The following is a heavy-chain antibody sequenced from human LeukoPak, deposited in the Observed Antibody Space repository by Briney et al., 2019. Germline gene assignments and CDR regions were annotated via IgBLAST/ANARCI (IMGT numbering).Heavy chain of an antibody. D-gene: IGHD6-13*01. CDR3: AKAVSGTGLGSNWRRFYYYYMDV. J-gene: IGHJ6*03. CDR1: GGSISSGSYY. Sequence: PSETLSLTCTVSGGSISSGSYYWSWIRQPAGKGLEWIGRIDPSGSTNYDPSLKSRVTISVDTSKNQFSLRLSSVTAADTAVYYCAKAVSGTGLGSNWRRFYYYYMDVWGKGTTVTISS. CDR2: IDPSGST. V-gene: IGHV4-61*02.